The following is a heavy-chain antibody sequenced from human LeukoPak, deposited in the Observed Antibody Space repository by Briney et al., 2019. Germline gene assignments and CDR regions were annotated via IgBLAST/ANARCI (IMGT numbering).Heavy chain of an antibody. V-gene: IGHV4-59*11. CDR2: ILYSGST. J-gene: IGHJ5*02. Sequence: SETRSLTCSVSGGSISGHWWTWVRQPPGEGLEWIGVILYSGSTNYNPSLKSRLSILVDTSTNHFSLKLNSVTAADTAMYYCTRRNTADASIDLWGQGILVIASS. D-gene: IGHD4-17*01. CDR3: TRRNTADASIDL. CDR1: GGSISGHW.